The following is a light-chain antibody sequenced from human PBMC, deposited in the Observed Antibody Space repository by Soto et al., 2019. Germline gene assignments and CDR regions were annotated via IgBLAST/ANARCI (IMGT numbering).Light chain of an antibody. Sequence: EIVLTQSPGTLSLSPGERATLSCRASQRVSSGYLGWYQQRPGQAPRLLLYGASNRAAGIPDRFSGRGSETDFTLTSSRLEPEDFAVYYCQQYASSRAWTFGQGTMVEIK. J-gene: IGKJ1*01. V-gene: IGKV3-20*01. CDR2: GAS. CDR3: QQYASSRAWT. CDR1: QRVSSGY.